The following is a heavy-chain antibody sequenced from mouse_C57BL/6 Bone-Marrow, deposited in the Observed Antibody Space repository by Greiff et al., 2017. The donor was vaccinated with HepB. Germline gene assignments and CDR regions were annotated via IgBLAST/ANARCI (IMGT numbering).Heavy chain of an antibody. Sequence: VQLKESGPGLVKPSQSLSLTCSVTGYSITSGYYWNWIRQFPGNKLEWMGYISYDGSNNYNPSLKNRISITRDTSKNQFFLKLNSVTTEDTATYYCAREVRGDAMDYWGQGTSVTVSS. D-gene: IGHD2-14*01. V-gene: IGHV3-6*01. CDR2: ISYDGSN. CDR3: AREVRGDAMDY. CDR1: GYSITSGYY. J-gene: IGHJ4*01.